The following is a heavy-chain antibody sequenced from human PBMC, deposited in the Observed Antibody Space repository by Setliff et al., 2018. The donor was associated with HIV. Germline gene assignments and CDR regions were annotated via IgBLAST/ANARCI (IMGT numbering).Heavy chain of an antibody. D-gene: IGHD3-3*01. CDR1: GDTFSNYA. Sequence: GASVKVSCKASGDTFSNYAINWVRQAPGQGLEWMGGIISLLRIPNYAQRFQDRLTITADKSTSTVFMELSSLRSEDTAVYYCARSGVGVVGAMDVWGEGTPVTVSS. CDR3: ARSGVGVVGAMDV. V-gene: IGHV1-69*10. CDR2: IISLLRIP. J-gene: IGHJ6*03.